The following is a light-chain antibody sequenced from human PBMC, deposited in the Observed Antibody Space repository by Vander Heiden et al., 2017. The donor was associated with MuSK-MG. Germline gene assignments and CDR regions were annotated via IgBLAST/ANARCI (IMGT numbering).Light chain of an antibody. CDR1: QSVLYSSNNKNY. Sequence: DIVMTQSPDSLAVSLGERATINCKSSQSVLYSSNNKNYLAWYQQKPGQPPKLLIYWASTRESGVPDRFSGSGSGTDFTLTSSSLQAEDVALYYWQQYYTTQAFGQGTKVEIK. J-gene: IGKJ1*01. CDR2: WAS. CDR3: QQYYTTQA. V-gene: IGKV4-1*01.